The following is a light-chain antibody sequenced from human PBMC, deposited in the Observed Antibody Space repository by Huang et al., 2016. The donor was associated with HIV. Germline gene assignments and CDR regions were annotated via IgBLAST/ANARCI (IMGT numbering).Light chain of an antibody. Sequence: EIVLAQSPVTLSLSPGERATLACRASQSVSFYLAWYQQKAGQPPRLRIYNASNRATGIPTRFRGSGSGTDFTLTISSLEPEDFAVYYCQQRSDWPPTFGRGTKVEIK. CDR3: QQRSDWPPT. J-gene: IGKJ1*01. CDR1: QSVSFY. V-gene: IGKV3-11*01. CDR2: NAS.